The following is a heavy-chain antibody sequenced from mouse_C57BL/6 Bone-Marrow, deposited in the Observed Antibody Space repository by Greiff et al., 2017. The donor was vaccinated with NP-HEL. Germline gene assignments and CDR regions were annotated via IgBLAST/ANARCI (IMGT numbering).Heavy chain of an antibody. CDR1: GFTFSNYW. CDR2: IRLKSDNYAT. CDR3: TGDLLWYFDV. D-gene: IGHD2-1*01. Sequence: EVQRVESGGGLVQPGGSMKLSCVASGFTFSNYWMNWVRQSPEQGLEWVAQIRLKSDNYATHYAESVKGRFTITRYESKSSVYLQMNNLRAEDTGSYYCTGDLLWYFDVWGTGTTVTVSS. V-gene: IGHV6-3*01. J-gene: IGHJ1*03.